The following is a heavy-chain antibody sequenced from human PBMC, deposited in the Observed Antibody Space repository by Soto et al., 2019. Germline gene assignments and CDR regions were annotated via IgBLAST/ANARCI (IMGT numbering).Heavy chain of an antibody. CDR1: GGSISSYY. CDR2: IYYSGST. CDR3: ARRWGHCSSTSCLRFWFDP. J-gene: IGHJ5*02. Sequence: SETLSLTCTVSGGSISSYYWSWIRQPPGKGLEWIGYIYYSGSTYYNPSLKSRVTISVDTSKNQFSLKLSSVTAADTAVYYCARRWGHCSSTSCLRFWFDPWGQGTLVTVSS. D-gene: IGHD2-2*01. V-gene: IGHV4-59*04.